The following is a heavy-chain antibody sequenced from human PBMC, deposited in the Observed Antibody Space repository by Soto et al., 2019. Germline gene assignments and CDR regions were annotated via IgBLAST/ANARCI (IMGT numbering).Heavy chain of an antibody. CDR2: IKSKTDGGTT. J-gene: IGHJ4*02. CDR1: SVSNAW. D-gene: IGHD6-13*01. CDR3: TTDLPGIAAAGTDY. Sequence: SVSNAWMNWVRQAPGKGLEWVDRIKSKTDGGTTDYAAPVKGRFTISRDDSKNTLYLQMNSLKTEDTAVYYCTTDLPGIAAAGTDYWGQGTLVTVSS. V-gene: IGHV3-15*07.